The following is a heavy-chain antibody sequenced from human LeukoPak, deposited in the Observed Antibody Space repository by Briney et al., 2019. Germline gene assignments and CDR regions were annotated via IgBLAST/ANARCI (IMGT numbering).Heavy chain of an antibody. CDR2: IYYSGST. Sequence: PSETLSLTCAVYGGSFSGYYWGWIRQPPGKGLEWIGSIYYSGSTYYNPSLKSRVTISVDTSKNQFSLKLSSVTAADTAVYYCARQSPYYYYGMDVWGQGTTVTVSS. J-gene: IGHJ6*02. V-gene: IGHV4-39*01. CDR1: GGSFSGYY. CDR3: ARQSPYYYYGMDV.